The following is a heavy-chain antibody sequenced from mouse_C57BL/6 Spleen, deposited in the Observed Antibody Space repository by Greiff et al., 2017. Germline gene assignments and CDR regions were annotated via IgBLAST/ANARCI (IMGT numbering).Heavy chain of an antibody. CDR1: GFNIKDDY. V-gene: IGHV14-4*01. D-gene: IGHD1-1*01. J-gene: IGHJ3*01. CDR3: TTPITTVGAFAY. CDR2: IDPENGDT. Sequence: VQLQQSGAELVRPGASVKLSCTASGFNIKDDYMHWVKQRPEQGLEWIGWIDPENGDTEYASKFQGKATITADTSSNTAYLQLSSLTSEDTAVYYCTTPITTVGAFAYWGQGTLVTVSA.